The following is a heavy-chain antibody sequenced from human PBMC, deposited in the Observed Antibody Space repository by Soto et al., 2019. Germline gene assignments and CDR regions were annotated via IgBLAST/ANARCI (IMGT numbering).Heavy chain of an antibody. CDR3: ARGSYYDSSGYYGP. D-gene: IGHD3-22*01. CDR2: IYYSGST. V-gene: IGHV4-31*03. J-gene: IGHJ5*02. CDR1: DGSISRGCYY. Sequence: TLSLSCTVSDGSISRGCYYWSWIRQHPGKGLEWIGYIYYSGSTYYNPSLKSRVTISVDTSKNQFSLKLSSVTAADTAVYYCARGSYYDSSGYYGPWGQGTLVTVSS.